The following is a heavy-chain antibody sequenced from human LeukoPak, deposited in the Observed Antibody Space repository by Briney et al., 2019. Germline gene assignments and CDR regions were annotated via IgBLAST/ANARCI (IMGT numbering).Heavy chain of an antibody. CDR3: ARDKGDYDTSGSLFVF. CDR2: IKQDGSET. D-gene: IGHD3-22*01. CDR1: GFTFSRYW. Sequence: GGSLRLTCAASGFTFSRYWMSWVRQAPRKGLEWVANIKQDGSETYYVDSVKGRFTIFRDNAKNSLYLQMNSLRAEDTAVYYCARDKGDYDTSGSLFVFGGQGTLVTVSS. V-gene: IGHV3-7*03. J-gene: IGHJ4*02.